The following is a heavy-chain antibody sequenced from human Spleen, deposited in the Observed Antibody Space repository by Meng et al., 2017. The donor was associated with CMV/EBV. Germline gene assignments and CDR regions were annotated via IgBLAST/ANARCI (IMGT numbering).Heavy chain of an antibody. CDR1: RFNFNNYN. CDR2: ISSSSSTI. V-gene: IGHV3-48*04. CDR3: ATDAGN. Sequence: GESLKISCAASRFNFNNYNMVWVRQAPGKGLEWVSYISSSSSTIYYADSVKGRFTISRDNAKNTLYLQMNSLRAEDTAMYYCATDAGNWGRGTLVTVSS. D-gene: IGHD1-26*01. J-gene: IGHJ4*02.